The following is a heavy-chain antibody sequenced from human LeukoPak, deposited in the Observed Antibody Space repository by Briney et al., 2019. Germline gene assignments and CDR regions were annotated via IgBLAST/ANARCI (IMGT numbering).Heavy chain of an antibody. CDR3: AGYDILTGYNDY. CDR1: GFTFSSYA. Sequence: GGSLRLSCAASGFTFSSYAMHWVRQAPGKGLEWVAVISYDGSNKYYADSVKGRFTISRDNSKNTLYLQMNSLRAEDTAVYYCAGYDILTGYNDYWGQGTLVTVSS. CDR2: ISYDGSNK. V-gene: IGHV3-30-3*01. D-gene: IGHD3-9*01. J-gene: IGHJ4*02.